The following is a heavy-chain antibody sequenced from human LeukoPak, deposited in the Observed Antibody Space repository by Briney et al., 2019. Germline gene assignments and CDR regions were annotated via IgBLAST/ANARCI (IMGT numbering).Heavy chain of an antibody. D-gene: IGHD3-3*01. CDR1: GGSISSYY. J-gene: IGHJ6*03. Sequence: SETLSLTCTVSGGSISSYYWSWIRQPPGKGLEWIGYIYYSGSTNYNPSLKSRVTISVDTSKNQFSLKLSSVTAADTAVYYCARGPPYDFWSGRQYYNYYYRNAGGKGPTVTVSS. CDR2: IYYSGST. V-gene: IGHV4-59*01. CDR3: ARGPPYDFWSGRQYYNYYYRNA.